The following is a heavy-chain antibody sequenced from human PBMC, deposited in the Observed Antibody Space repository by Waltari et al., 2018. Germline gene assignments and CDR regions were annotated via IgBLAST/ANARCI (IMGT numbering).Heavy chain of an antibody. CDR2: INHSGST. Sequence: QVQLQQWGAGLLKPSETLSLTCAVYGGSFSGYYWSWIRQPPGKGLEWIGEINHSGSTNYHPSLKSRVTISVDTSKNQFSLKLSSVTAADTAVYYCARGRGLLPPRGAFDIWGQGTMVTVSS. CDR3: ARGRGLLPPRGAFDI. CDR1: GGSFSGYY. J-gene: IGHJ3*02. V-gene: IGHV4-34*01. D-gene: IGHD3-22*01.